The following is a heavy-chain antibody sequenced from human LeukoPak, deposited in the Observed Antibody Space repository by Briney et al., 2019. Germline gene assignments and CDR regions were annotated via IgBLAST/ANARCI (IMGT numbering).Heavy chain of an antibody. J-gene: IGHJ4*02. CDR1: GFIFSNAW. CDR3: ARGSTYYDSSGQVPFDY. D-gene: IGHD3-22*01. CDR2: ISGSSSTI. V-gene: IGHV3-48*01. Sequence: PGGSLRLSCAASGFIFSNAWMNWVRQAPGKGLEWGSYISGSSSTIYYADSVKGRSTISRDNGKNTLYLQMNSLRAEDTAVYYCARGSTYYDSSGQVPFDYWGQGTLVTVSS.